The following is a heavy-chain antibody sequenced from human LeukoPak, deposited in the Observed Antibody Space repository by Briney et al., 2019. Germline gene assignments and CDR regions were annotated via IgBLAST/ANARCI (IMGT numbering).Heavy chain of an antibody. D-gene: IGHD6-13*01. V-gene: IGHV1-8*01. CDR3: ARGRGIADYNYFDY. CDR1: GYTFTSYD. CDR2: MNPSSGNT. J-gene: IGHJ4*02. Sequence: ASVKVSCKASGYTFTSYDINWVRQATGQGLEWMGWMNPSSGNTGYAQKFQGRVTMTRNTSISTAYMELSSLRSEDTAVYYCARGRGIADYNYFDYWGQGTLVTVSS.